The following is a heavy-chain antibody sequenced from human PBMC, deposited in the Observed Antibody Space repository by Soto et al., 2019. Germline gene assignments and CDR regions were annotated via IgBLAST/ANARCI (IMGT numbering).Heavy chain of an antibody. CDR1: GFTFSRYA. D-gene: IGHD3-16*01. J-gene: IGHJ4*02. CDR2: LRDTT. Sequence: EVRLLDSGGGLVQPGRSLTRSCEASGFTFSRYAMSWVRQAPGKGLGWVSTLRDTTYYADSVRGRFPISRDNSENTLYLQMNSLRVEDTAVYFCARSLGPSRHFFDHWGQGTLVTASS. V-gene: IGHV3-23*01. CDR3: ARSLGPSRHFFDH.